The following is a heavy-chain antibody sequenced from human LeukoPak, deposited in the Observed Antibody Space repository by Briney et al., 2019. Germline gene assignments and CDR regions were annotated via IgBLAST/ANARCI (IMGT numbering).Heavy chain of an antibody. CDR1: GFTFSSYG. Sequence: PGGSLRLSCAASGFTFSSYGMHWVRQAPGKGLEWVAFIRYDGSNKYYADSVKGRFTISRDNSKNTLYLQMNSLRAEDTAVYYCAALSSSWSGRVFDYWGQGTLVTVS. J-gene: IGHJ4*02. CDR3: AALSSSWSGRVFDY. D-gene: IGHD6-13*01. V-gene: IGHV3-30*02. CDR2: IRYDGSNK.